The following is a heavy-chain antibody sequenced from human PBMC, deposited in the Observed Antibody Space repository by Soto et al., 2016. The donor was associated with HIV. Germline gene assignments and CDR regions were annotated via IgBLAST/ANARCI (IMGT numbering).Heavy chain of an antibody. CDR3: VKDNSGWYYFDY. V-gene: IGHV3-9*01. Sequence: EVQLVEAGGGLVQPGRSLRLSCTSSGFSFDDYAMHWVRQVPGKGLEWVSGISWNSGNIGYADSVKGRFTISRDNTKNSLYLQMDSLRAEDTAWYYCVKDNSGWYYFDYVGLGNAGHRLL. CDR2: ISWNSGNI. CDR1: GFSFDDYA. J-gene: IGHJ4*02. D-gene: IGHD6-19*01.